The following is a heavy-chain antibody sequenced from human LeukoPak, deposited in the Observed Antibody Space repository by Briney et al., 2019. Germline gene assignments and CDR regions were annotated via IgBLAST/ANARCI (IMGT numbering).Heavy chain of an antibody. CDR2: IIPIFGTA. CDR1: GGTFSSYA. CDR3: ARGRPHYYDSSGYLGY. Sequence: SVKVSCKASGGTFSSYAISWVRQAPGQGLEGMGGIIPIFGTANYAQKFQGRVTITTDESTSTAYMELSSLRSEDTAVYYCARGRPHYYDSSGYLGYWGQGTLVTVSS. D-gene: IGHD3-22*01. V-gene: IGHV1-69*05. J-gene: IGHJ4*02.